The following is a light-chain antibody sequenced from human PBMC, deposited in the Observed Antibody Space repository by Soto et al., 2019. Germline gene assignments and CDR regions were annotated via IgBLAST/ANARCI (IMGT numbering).Light chain of an antibody. CDR1: SSDVGGYNY. J-gene: IGLJ2*01. V-gene: IGLV2-11*01. Sequence: QSALTRPRSVSGSPGQSVTISCTGTSSDVGGYNYVSWYQQHPGKAPKLIIYAVTKRPLGVPDRFSGSKSGDTASLTISGLQAEDEADYYCCSYAGSYTLIIGGGTKLTVL. CDR3: CSYAGSYTLI. CDR2: AVT.